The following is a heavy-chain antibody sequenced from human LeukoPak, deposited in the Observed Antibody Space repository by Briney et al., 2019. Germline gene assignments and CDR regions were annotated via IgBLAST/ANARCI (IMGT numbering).Heavy chain of an antibody. V-gene: IGHV4-34*01. CDR2: IDHSGST. D-gene: IGHD1-14*01. CDR1: GGSFSGYY. CDR3: ARDTGVRPRVAHFDY. J-gene: IGHJ4*02. Sequence: PSETLSLTCAVYGGSFSGYYWTWIRQPPGKGLEWIGEIDHSGSTNYNPSLKNRVTMSVDTSKNQFSLLLNSVTPEDTAVYYCARDTGVRPRVAHFDYWGQGTLVTVSS.